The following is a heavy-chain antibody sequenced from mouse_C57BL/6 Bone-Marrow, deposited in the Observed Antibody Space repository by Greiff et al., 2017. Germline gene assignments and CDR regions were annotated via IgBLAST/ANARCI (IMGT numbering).Heavy chain of an antibody. D-gene: IGHD3-3*01. CDR3: ARQRAHYYAMDY. J-gene: IGHJ4*01. Sequence: EVKLVESGGGLVKPGGSLKLSCAASGFTFSSYTMSWVRQTPEKRLEWVATISGGGGNTYYPDSVKGRFTISRDNAKNTLYLQMSSLRSEDTALYYCARQRAHYYAMDYWGQGTSVTVSS. V-gene: IGHV5-9*01. CDR1: GFTFSSYT. CDR2: ISGGGGNT.